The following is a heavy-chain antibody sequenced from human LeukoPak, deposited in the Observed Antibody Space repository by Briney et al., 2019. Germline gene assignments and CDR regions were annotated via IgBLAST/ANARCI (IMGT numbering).Heavy chain of an antibody. D-gene: IGHD3-22*01. CDR1: GGSFSGYY. Sequence: PSETLSLTCAVYGGSFSGYYWSWIRQPPGKGLEWIGEINHSGNTNYNPSLKSRVTISVDTSKNQFSLKLSSVTAADTAVYYCARGPYVSSRDRGQGTLVTVSS. CDR2: INHSGNT. V-gene: IGHV4-34*01. CDR3: ARGPYVSSRD. J-gene: IGHJ4*02.